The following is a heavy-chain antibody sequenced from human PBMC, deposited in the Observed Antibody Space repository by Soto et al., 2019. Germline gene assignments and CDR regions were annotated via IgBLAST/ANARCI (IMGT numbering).Heavy chain of an antibody. CDR1: GFTFSSYG. J-gene: IGHJ5*02. CDR3: ARDLFRFRPLGWFDP. V-gene: IGHV3-33*01. Sequence: GGSLRLSCAASGFTFSSYGMHWVRQAPGKGLEWVAGIWYDGSNKYYADAVKGLFTISRDNSKNKLYLQMNSLRAEDTAVYYCARDLFRFRPLGWFDPWGQGTLVTVSS. CDR2: IWYDGSNK. D-gene: IGHD3-3*01.